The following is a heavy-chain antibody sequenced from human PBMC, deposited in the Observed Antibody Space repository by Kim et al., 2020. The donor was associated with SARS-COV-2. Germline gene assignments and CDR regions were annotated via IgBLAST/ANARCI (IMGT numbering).Heavy chain of an antibody. Sequence: GGSLRLSCAASGFTFSNAWMSWVRQAPGKGLEWVGRIKSKTDGGTTDYAAPVKGRFTISRDDSKNTLYLQMNSLKTEDTAVYYCTTGNYYDSSGYPYYFDSWAQGTLATASS. D-gene: IGHD3-22*01. CDR2: IKSKTDGGTT. V-gene: IGHV3-15*01. CDR3: TTGNYYDSSGYPYYFDS. CDR1: GFTFSNAW. J-gene: IGHJ4*02.